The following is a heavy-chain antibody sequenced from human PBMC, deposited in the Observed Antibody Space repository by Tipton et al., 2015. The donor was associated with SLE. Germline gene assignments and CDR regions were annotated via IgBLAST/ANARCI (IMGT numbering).Heavy chain of an antibody. CDR2: INPNSGGT. Sequence: QLVQSGAEVKKPGASVKVSCKASGYTFTGYYMHWVRQAPGQGLEWMGRINPNSGGTNYAQKFQGRVTMTRDNSKNSLYLQMNSLRAEDTAVYYCARCLLRPGLGAFDIWGQGTMVTVSS. D-gene: IGHD6-19*01. J-gene: IGHJ3*02. V-gene: IGHV1-2*06. CDR3: ARCLLRPGLGAFDI. CDR1: GYTFTGYY.